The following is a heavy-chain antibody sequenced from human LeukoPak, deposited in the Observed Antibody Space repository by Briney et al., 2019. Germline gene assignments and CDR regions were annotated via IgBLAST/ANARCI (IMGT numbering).Heavy chain of an antibody. D-gene: IGHD3-16*01. V-gene: IGHV4-4*09. CDR2: ISTSGSA. CDR1: GASMSSYY. Sequence: PETLSLTCTVSGASMSSYYWSWIRQPPGKGLEWIGYISTSGSANYNPSLKSRVTISVDTSKNQFSLKLNSVTAAGMAVYYCARQNYDYPDYWGQGTLVTVSS. J-gene: IGHJ4*01. CDR3: ARQNYDYPDY.